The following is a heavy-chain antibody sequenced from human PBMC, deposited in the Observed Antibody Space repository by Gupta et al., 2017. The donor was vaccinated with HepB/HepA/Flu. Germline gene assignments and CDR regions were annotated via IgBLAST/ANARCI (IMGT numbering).Heavy chain of an antibody. V-gene: IGHV3-23*01. CDR3: AKESCSSTSCYNYYYYGMDV. D-gene: IGHD2-2*01. J-gene: IGHJ6*02. Sequence: VQLLESGGGLVQPGGSLRLSCAASGFPFSRYAMSWVRQPPGKGLEWVSAISGSGGSTYYADSVKGRFTISRDNSKNTLYLQMNSLRAEDTAVYYCAKESCSSTSCYNYYYYGMDVWGQGTTVTVSS. CDR2: ISGSGGST. CDR1: GFPFSRYA.